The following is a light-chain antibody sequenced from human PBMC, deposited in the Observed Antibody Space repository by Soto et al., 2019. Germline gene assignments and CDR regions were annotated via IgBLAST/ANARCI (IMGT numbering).Light chain of an antibody. CDR3: QQYGSSPLT. CDR2: GAS. CDR1: QSVSSSY. J-gene: IGKJ4*02. V-gene: IGKV3-20*01. Sequence: EIVLTQSPGTLSLSPGERATLSCRASQSVSSSYLAWYQQKPGQAPRLLIYGASSRATGIPDTFSGSGSGTDFTLTISRREPEDFAVYYCQQYGSSPLTFGGGTKVEIK.